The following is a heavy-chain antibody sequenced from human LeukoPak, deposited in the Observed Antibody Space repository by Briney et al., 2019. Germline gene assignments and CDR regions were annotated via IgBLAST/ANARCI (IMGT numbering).Heavy chain of an antibody. CDR1: GGSISSSSYY. CDR3: ATHEPDSGSHFFDY. V-gene: IGHV4-39*01. Sequence: PSETLSPTCAASGGSISSSSYYWGWIRQPPGKGREWMGSIYLSRSTYSNPSLKSRVTISVDTSKNQFSLKLSSVTAADTAVYYCATHEPDSGSHFFDYWGQGTLVTVSS. J-gene: IGHJ4*02. D-gene: IGHD1-26*01. CDR2: IYLSRST.